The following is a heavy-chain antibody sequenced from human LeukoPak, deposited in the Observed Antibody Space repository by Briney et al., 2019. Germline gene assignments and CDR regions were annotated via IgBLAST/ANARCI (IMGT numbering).Heavy chain of an antibody. CDR3: VRARTTVPNLFDY. CDR1: GFTFSSHW. V-gene: IGHV3-74*01. CDR2: INGDETST. Sequence: GSLRLFCAASGFTFSSHWMHWARQGPGKGLVWVSRINGDETSTAYPDSVQGRYTLSRDNAKNTLYLQMNSLRADDTAVYYCVRARTTVPNLFDYWGQGAMVTDSS. D-gene: IGHD4-17*01. J-gene: IGHJ4*02.